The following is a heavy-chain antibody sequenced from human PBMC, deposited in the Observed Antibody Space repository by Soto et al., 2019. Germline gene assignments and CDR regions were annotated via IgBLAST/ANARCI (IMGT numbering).Heavy chain of an antibody. Sequence: ASVKVSCKASGYTFTGYYMHWVRQAPGQGLEWMGWINPNSGGTNHAQKFQGRVTMTRDTSISTAYMELSRLRSDDTAVYYCARGSPPRLPPGYWGQGTLVTVSS. D-gene: IGHD4-17*01. CDR3: ARGSPPRLPPGY. CDR2: INPNSGGT. CDR1: GYTFTGYY. J-gene: IGHJ4*02. V-gene: IGHV1-2*02.